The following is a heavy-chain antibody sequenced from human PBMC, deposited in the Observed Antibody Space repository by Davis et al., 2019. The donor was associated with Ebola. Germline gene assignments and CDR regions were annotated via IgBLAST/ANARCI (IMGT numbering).Heavy chain of an antibody. V-gene: IGHV3-30*18. CDR3: AKFPEGHLSGSDLDC. D-gene: IGHD2-21*02. CDR1: GFTLSRYG. J-gene: IGHJ4*02. Sequence: PGGSLRLSCVASGFTLSRYGMHWVRQAPGKGLEWLAVISYDGAATYYAASVKGRFTISRDSSKDTLYLQMNSLRPDDTAVYYCAKFPEGHLSGSDLDCWGQGTLVTVSS. CDR2: ISYDGAAT.